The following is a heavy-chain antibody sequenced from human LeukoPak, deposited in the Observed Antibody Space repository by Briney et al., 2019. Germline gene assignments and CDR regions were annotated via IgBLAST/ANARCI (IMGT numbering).Heavy chain of an antibody. CDR2: IYYSGNT. CDR1: GGSLSSTTYY. Sequence: PSETLSLTCTVSGGSLSSTTYYWGWIRQPPGQGLEWIGTIYYSGNTYYSLSLKSRVTISLDRSKRQFSLNLSSVTAADTAVYYCARDGAGGGTSNGFDVWGQGTMVTVSA. D-gene: IGHD3-16*01. CDR3: ARDGAGGGTSNGFDV. V-gene: IGHV4-39*07. J-gene: IGHJ3*01.